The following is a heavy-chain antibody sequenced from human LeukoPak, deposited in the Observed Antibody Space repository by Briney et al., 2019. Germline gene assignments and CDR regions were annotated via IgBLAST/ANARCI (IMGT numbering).Heavy chain of an antibody. CDR3: ARLGLAAAGNRYFDY. CDR2: IYHSGST. J-gene: IGHJ4*02. CDR1: GYSISSDYY. Sequence: SETLSLTCTVSGYSISSDYYWGWIRQPPGKGLEWIGSIYHSGSTYYKPSLKSRVTISVDTSKNQFSLRLSSVTAADTAVYYCARLGLAAAGNRYFDYWGQGTLVTVSS. V-gene: IGHV4-38-2*02. D-gene: IGHD6-13*01.